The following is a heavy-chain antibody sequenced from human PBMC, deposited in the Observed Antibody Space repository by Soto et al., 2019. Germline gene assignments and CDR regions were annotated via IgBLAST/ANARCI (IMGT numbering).Heavy chain of an antibody. D-gene: IGHD3-10*01. Sequence: QVQLVQSGAEVKKPGSSVKVSCKASGGTFSSYAISWVRQAPGQGLEWMGGIIPIFGTANYAQKFQGRVTITADESTSTAYMELSSLRSEDTAVYYCARRGLLRFGELLGYFQHWGQGTLVTVSS. V-gene: IGHV1-69*01. CDR1: GGTFSSYA. J-gene: IGHJ1*01. CDR2: IIPIFGTA. CDR3: ARRGLLRFGELLGYFQH.